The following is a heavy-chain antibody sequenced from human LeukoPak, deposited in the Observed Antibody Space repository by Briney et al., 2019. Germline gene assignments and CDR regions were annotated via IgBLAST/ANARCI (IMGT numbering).Heavy chain of an antibody. D-gene: IGHD6-13*01. Sequence: ASVRVSCKASGYTFTGYYMHWVRQAPGQGLEWMGWINPNSGGTNYAQKFQGRVTMTRDTSISTAYMELSRLRSDDTAVYYCARVSAGYYYYMDVWGKGTTVTASS. J-gene: IGHJ6*03. CDR3: ARVSAGYYYYMDV. CDR1: GYTFTGYY. V-gene: IGHV1-2*02. CDR2: INPNSGGT.